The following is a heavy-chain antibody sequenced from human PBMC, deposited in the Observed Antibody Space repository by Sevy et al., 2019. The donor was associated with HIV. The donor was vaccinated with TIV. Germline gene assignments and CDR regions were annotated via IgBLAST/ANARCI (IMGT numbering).Heavy chain of an antibody. CDR2: FSFGCGRI. CDR1: GFTFSKYS. J-gene: IGHJ4*02. D-gene: IGHD2-8*01. V-gene: IGHV3-23*01. CDR3: AREGCTKPHDY. Sequence: GGSLRLSCAASGFTFSKYSMSWVRQAPVKGLEWVSTFSFGCGRINYADSVKGRFTISRDDSKNTLYLQMNSLRAEDTAVYYCAREGCTKPHDYWGQGTLVTVSS.